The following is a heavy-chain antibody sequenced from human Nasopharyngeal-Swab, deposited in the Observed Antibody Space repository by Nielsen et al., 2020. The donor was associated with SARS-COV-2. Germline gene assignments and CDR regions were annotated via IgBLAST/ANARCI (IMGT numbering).Heavy chain of an antibody. CDR3: AIDSSGQDY. D-gene: IGHD6-19*01. CDR2: ISGSGGST. V-gene: IGHV3-23*01. J-gene: IGHJ4*02. Sequence: WIRQPPGKGLEWVSAISGSGGSTYYADSVKGRFTISRDNSKNTLYLQMNSLRAEDTAVYYCAIDSSGQDYWGQGTLVTVLL.